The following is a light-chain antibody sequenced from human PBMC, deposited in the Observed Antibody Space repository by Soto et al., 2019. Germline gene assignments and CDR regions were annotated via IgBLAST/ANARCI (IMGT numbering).Light chain of an antibody. J-gene: IGKJ1*01. CDR3: QQYNSYWT. Sequence: DIQIIQSPSSLSASVGDRVTITCRASQSISSYLNWYQQKPGKAPKLLIYGASTLQSGVPSRFSGSGSGTEFTLTISSLQPDDFATYYCQQYNSYWTFGQGPKV. CDR2: GAS. CDR1: QSISSY. V-gene: IGKV1-5*01.